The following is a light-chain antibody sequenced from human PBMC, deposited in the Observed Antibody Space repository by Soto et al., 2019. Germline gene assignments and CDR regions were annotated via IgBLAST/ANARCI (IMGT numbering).Light chain of an antibody. CDR2: DAS. V-gene: IGKV1-5*01. Sequence: DIQLTQSPSFLSASVGDRVTITCRASQGINTFLAWYQQKPGKAPKVLIYDASSLQSGVPSRFSGSGSGTEFTLTISSLQPDDFGTYYCQEYNSYTGTFGPGTKV. CDR1: QGINTF. J-gene: IGKJ1*01. CDR3: QEYNSYTGT.